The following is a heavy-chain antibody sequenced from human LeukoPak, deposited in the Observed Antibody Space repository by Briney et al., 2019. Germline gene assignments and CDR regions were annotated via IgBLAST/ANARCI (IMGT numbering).Heavy chain of an antibody. Sequence: PSETLSLTCTVSGGSISSSSYYWGWIRQPPGKGLEWIGSIYYSGSTYYNPSLKSRVTISVDTSKNQFSLKLSSVTAADTAVYYCARHDSSGWNEGATDFDYWGQGTLVTVSS. CDR3: ARHDSSGWNEGATDFDY. D-gene: IGHD6-19*01. V-gene: IGHV4-39*01. CDR2: IYYSGST. CDR1: GGSISSSSYY. J-gene: IGHJ4*02.